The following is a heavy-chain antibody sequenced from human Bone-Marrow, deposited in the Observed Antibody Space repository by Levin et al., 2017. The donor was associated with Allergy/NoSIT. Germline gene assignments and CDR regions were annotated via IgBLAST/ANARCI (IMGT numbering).Heavy chain of an antibody. CDR1: GFTFSDYG. CDR3: AGPLNLVATGY. Sequence: GGSLRLSCAASGFTFSDYGMHWIRQAPGKGLEWVAVISKDGNDIEYADSVKGRFSISRDNLNQILYLQLNSLSSEDTAIYYCAGPLNLVATGYWGQGTLVTVSS. CDR2: ISKDGNDI. D-gene: IGHD5-12*01. V-gene: IGHV3-30*03. J-gene: IGHJ4*02.